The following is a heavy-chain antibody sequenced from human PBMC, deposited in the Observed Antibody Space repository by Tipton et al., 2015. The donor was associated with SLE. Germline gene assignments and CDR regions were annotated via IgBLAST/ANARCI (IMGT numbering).Heavy chain of an antibody. CDR2: IYYSGST. CDR1: GGSISSSSYY. Sequence: TLSLTCTVSGGSISSSSYYWGWIRQPPGKGLEWIGSIYYSGSTYYNPSLKSRVTISVDTSKNQFSLKLSSVTAADTAVYYCARGTTVVIFFDYWGQGTLVTVSS. J-gene: IGHJ4*02. V-gene: IGHV4-39*07. D-gene: IGHD4-23*01. CDR3: ARGTTVVIFFDY.